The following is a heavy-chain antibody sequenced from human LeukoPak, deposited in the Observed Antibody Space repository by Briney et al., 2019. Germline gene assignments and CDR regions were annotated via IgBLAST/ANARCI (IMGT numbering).Heavy chain of an antibody. CDR2: ISYDGSNK. J-gene: IGHJ3*02. Sequence: GGSLRLSCAASGFTFSSYAMHWVRQAPGKGPEWVAVISYDGSNKYYGDSVKGRFTISRDNSKNTLHLQMNSLRAEDTAVYYCVRSYYYDSSGYYYAGAFDMWGQGTMVTVSS. CDR3: VRSYYYDSSGYYYAGAFDM. D-gene: IGHD3-22*01. CDR1: GFTFSSYA. V-gene: IGHV3-30-3*01.